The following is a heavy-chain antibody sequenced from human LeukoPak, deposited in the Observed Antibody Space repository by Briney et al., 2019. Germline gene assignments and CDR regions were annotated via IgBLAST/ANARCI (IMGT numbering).Heavy chain of an antibody. CDR3: ASTPVVVVAANDFDY. D-gene: IGHD2-15*01. V-gene: IGHV3-66*01. CDR1: GFTVSSNY. CDR2: IYSGGST. Sequence: GGSLRLSCAASGFTVSSNYMSWVRQAPGKGLEWVSVIYSGGSTYYADSVKGRFTISRDTSKNTLYLQMNSLRAEDTAVYYCASTPVVVVAANDFDYWGQGTLVTVSS. J-gene: IGHJ4*02.